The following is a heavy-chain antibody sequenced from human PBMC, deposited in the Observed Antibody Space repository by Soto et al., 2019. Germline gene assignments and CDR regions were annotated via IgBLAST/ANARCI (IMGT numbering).Heavy chain of an antibody. D-gene: IGHD3-3*01. Sequence: QTGGSLRLSCAASGFTFSSYAMSWVRQAPGKGLEWVSAISGSGGSTYYADSVKGRFTISRDNSKNTLYLQMNSLRAEDTAVYYCAKAQGRYDFWSGYGVWGQGTTVTVSS. CDR3: AKAQGRYDFWSGYGV. CDR1: GFTFSSYA. CDR2: ISGSGGST. J-gene: IGHJ6*02. V-gene: IGHV3-23*01.